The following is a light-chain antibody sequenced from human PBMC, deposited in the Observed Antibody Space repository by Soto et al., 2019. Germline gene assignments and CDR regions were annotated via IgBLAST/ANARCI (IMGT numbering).Light chain of an antibody. CDR1: ALPKQY. Sequence: SSELTQPPSVSVSPGQTARITCSGDALPKQYAYWYQQKPGQAPVLMIYKDTERPSGIPERFSGSSSGTTVTLTISGVQAEDEADYYCQSADSSDTYWVFGGGTKVTVL. CDR3: QSADSSDTYWV. CDR2: KDT. V-gene: IGLV3-25*03. J-gene: IGLJ3*02.